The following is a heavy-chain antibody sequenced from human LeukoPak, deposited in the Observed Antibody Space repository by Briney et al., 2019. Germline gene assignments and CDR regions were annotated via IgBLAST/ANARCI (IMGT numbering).Heavy chain of an antibody. J-gene: IGHJ4*02. CDR2: ISSSSSTI. CDR1: GFTFSSYS. CDR3: AREEWGLTLDY. V-gene: IGHV3-48*01. D-gene: IGHD2-15*01. Sequence: GGSLRLSCAASGFTFSSYSMTWVRQAPGKGLEWVSYISSSSSTIYYADSVKGRFTISRDNAKNSLYLQMNSLRAEDTAVYYCAREEWGLTLDYWGQGTLVTVSS.